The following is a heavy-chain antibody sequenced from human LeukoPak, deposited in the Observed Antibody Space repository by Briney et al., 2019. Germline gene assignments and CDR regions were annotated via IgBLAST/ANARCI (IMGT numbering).Heavy chain of an antibody. Sequence: SETLSLTCTVSGGSISSGGYYWSWIRQPPGKGLEWIGYIYYSGSTYYNPSLKSRVTISVDTSKNQFSLNLSSVTAADTAVYYCARDSRGYKSDCWGQGTLVTVSS. J-gene: IGHJ4*02. V-gene: IGHV4-30-4*08. CDR1: GGSISSGGYY. CDR3: ARDSRGYKSDC. D-gene: IGHD3-22*01. CDR2: IYYSGST.